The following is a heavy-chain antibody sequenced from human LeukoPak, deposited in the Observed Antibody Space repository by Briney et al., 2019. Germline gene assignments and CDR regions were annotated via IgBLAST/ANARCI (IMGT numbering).Heavy chain of an antibody. V-gene: IGHV4-59*12. D-gene: IGHD5-18*01. J-gene: IGHJ4*02. CDR3: ARGLVDTVPGY. CDR1: GGSISSYY. CDR2: IYYSGST. Sequence: SETLSLTCTVSGGSISSYYWSWIRQPPGKGLEWIGYIYYSGSTNYNPSLKSRVTISVDTSKNQFSLKLSSVTAADTAVYYCARGLVDTVPGYWGQGTLVTVSS.